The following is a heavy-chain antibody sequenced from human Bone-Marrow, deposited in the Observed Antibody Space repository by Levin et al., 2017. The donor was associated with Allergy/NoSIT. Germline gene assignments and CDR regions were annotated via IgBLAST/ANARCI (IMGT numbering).Heavy chain of an antibody. CDR2: VYYSGST. CDR3: ARGRDGYKSHFDY. D-gene: IGHD5-24*01. Sequence: SCTVSGDSVRSNNFFWGWIRQPPGKGLQWIGYVYYSGSTFFTPSLESRVSMSVDTSNNLFSLNLNSVTAADTAVYYCARGRDGYKSHFDYWGQGTLVTVSS. J-gene: IGHJ4*02. V-gene: IGHV4-39*07. CDR1: GDSVRSNNFF.